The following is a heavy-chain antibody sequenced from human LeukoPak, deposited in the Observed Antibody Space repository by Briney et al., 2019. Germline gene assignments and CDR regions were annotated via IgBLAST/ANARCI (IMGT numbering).Heavy chain of an antibody. CDR2: IYYSGST. CDR1: GGSISSSSYY. Sequence: SETLSLTCTVSGGSISSSSYYWGWIRQPPGKGLEWIGSIYYSGSTYYNPSLKSRVTISVDTSKNQFSLKLSPVTAADTAVYYCARGDPRLLWFGEFQHWGQGTLVTVSS. J-gene: IGHJ1*01. V-gene: IGHV4-39*07. D-gene: IGHD3-10*01. CDR3: ARGDPRLLWFGEFQH.